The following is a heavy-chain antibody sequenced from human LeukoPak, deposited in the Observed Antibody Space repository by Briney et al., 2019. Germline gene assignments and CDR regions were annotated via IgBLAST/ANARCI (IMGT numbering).Heavy chain of an antibody. CDR2: IYYSGDT. V-gene: IGHV4-39*07. J-gene: IGHJ4*02. Sequence: SETLSLTCTVSGGSISNSYYWGWIRQPPGKGLEWIGSIYYSGDTYYNPSLKSRVTVSMDTSKNQFSLKLSSVTAADTAVYYCARGGVVDFWSGYQFDYWGQGTLVTVSS. CDR1: GGSISNSYY. D-gene: IGHD3-3*01. CDR3: ARGGVVDFWSGYQFDY.